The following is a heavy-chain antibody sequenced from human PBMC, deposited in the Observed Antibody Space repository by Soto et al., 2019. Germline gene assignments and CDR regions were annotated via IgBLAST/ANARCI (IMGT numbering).Heavy chain of an antibody. CDR2: ISWNSGSI. V-gene: IGHV3-9*01. D-gene: IGHD4-17*01. CDR1: GFTFDDYA. CDR3: ARDYADYVLGYFDY. J-gene: IGHJ4*02. Sequence: GGSLRLSCTASGFTFDDYAMHWVRQAPGKGLEWVSGISWNSGSIGYADSVKGRFTISRDNAKNSLYLQMNSLRAEDTAVYYCARDYADYVLGYFDYWGQGTLVTVSS.